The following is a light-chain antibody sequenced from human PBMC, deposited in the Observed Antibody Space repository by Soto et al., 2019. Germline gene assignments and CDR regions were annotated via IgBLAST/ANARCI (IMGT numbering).Light chain of an antibody. J-gene: IGKJ5*01. CDR1: QSVSSY. Sequence: EIVLTQSPATLSLSPGERATLSCRASQSVSSYLAWYQQKPGQAPRLLIYDASNRATGIPARFSGSGSGTGFTLTISSLEPEDFAVYYCQQRSNWPLITFGQGTRVEIK. V-gene: IGKV3-11*01. CDR3: QQRSNWPLIT. CDR2: DAS.